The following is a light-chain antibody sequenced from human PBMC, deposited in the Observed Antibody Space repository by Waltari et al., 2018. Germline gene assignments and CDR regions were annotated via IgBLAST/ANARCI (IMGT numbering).Light chain of an antibody. J-gene: IGKJ4*01. Sequence: IVLTQSPATLALSPGERGTLSCRASQSGSSYLAWYQQKPGQAPRLLIDDASNRAAGVPVRFSGSGSGTDFILTISSLEPEDFAIYYCVQRSNWPPRVTFGGGTKVEIK. CDR3: VQRSNWPPRVT. CDR2: DAS. V-gene: IGKV3-11*01. CDR1: QSGSSY.